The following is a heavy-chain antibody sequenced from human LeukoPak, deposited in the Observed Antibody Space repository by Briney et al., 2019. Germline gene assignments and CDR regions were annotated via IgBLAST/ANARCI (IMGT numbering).Heavy chain of an antibody. V-gene: IGHV3-74*01. CDR3: ARERVGSDYYGLDV. J-gene: IGHJ6*02. D-gene: IGHD6-25*01. Sequence: GGSLRLSCAASGFIFSTYWMHWVRQAPGKGLVWVSRINTDGSSTAYAASVRGRFTISRDNTKNIVYLQMNSLRAEDTALYFCARERVGSDYYGLDVWGQGTTVSVSS. CDR1: GFIFSTYW. CDR2: INTDGSST.